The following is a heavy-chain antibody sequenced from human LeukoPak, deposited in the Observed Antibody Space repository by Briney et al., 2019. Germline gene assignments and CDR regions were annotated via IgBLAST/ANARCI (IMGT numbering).Heavy chain of an antibody. V-gene: IGHV4-39*01. Sequence: SETLSLTCTVSGGSISSSSYYWGWIRQPPGKGLEWIGSIYYSGSTYCNPSLNSRVTISVDTSKNRLSLKLTSVTAADTAVFYCARLPQRSDVLTSYANSFDYWGQGTLVTVSS. CDR1: GGSISSSSYY. D-gene: IGHD3-9*01. J-gene: IGHJ4*02. CDR2: IYYSGST. CDR3: ARLPQRSDVLTSYANSFDY.